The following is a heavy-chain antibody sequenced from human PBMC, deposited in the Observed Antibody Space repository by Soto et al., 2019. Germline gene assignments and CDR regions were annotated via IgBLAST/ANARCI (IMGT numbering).Heavy chain of an antibody. J-gene: IGHJ6*02. V-gene: IGHV1-2*04. CDR2: INPSTGGA. CDR1: GYTFIGYY. CDR3: ARASGCDYYYGIGV. Sequence: QVQLVQSGAEVKKPGASVNISCKASGYTFIGYYMNWVRQAPGQGLEWMGWINPSTGGAHSAQKFQGWVTMTSDRSSSTAYVELRGLKSDDSAVYYYARASGCDYYYGIGVWGQGTTVIVSS.